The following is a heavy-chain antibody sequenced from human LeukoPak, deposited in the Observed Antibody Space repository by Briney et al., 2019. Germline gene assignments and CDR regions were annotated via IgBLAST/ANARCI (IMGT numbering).Heavy chain of an antibody. D-gene: IGHD3-22*01. V-gene: IGHV1-24*01. CDR2: FDPEDGET. Sequence: ASVKVSCKVSGYTLTELSMHWVRQAPGKGLEWMGGFDPEDGETIYAQKFQGRVSMTRNTSISTAYMELSSLRSEDTAVYYCARGNNWYYYDSSGYDYWGQGTLVTVSS. J-gene: IGHJ4*02. CDR3: ARGNNWYYYDSSGYDY. CDR1: GYTLTELS.